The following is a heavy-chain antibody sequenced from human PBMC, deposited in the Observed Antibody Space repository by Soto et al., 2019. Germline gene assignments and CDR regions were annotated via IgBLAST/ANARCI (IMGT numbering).Heavy chain of an antibody. CDR2: IYHSGST. J-gene: IGHJ3*02. D-gene: IGHD4-17*01. V-gene: IGHV4-4*02. CDR3: ASRDPYGHYAHAYDI. CDR1: GGSISSSRW. Sequence: QVQLQESGPGLVKPSGTLSLTCAVSGGSISSSRWWNWVRQAPGQALEWIGDIYHSGSTDYSPSLRSRVTISVDKFKSQFSLRLNSVTAADTAVYYCASRDPYGHYAHAYDIWGQGTVVTVSS.